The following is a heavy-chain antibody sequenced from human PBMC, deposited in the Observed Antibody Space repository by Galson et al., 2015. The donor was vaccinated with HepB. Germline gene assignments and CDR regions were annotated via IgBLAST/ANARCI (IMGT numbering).Heavy chain of an antibody. CDR3: ARGARVLVVAATQNNWFDP. J-gene: IGHJ5*02. Sequence: SVKVSCKVSGYTFSSYSITWVRQAPGQGLAWMGWISAYHRKTNYAQKFQGRVSMTTDTSTNTAYMELRRLRSADTALYYCARGARVLVVAATQNNWFDPWSQGTLVTFSS. V-gene: IGHV1-18*01. D-gene: IGHD2-15*01. CDR1: GYTFSSYS. CDR2: ISAYHRKT.